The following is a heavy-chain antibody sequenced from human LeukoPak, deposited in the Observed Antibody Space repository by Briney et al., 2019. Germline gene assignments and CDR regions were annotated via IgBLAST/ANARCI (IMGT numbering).Heavy chain of an antibody. CDR2: IIPIFGTA. CDR1: GGTFSSYA. Sequence: WASVKVSCKASGGTFSSYAISWVRQAPGQGLEWMGGIIPIFGTANYAQKFQGRVTITADESTSTAYMELSSLRSEDTAVYYCARDERGYFDYWGQGTLVTVFS. CDR3: ARDERGYFDY. V-gene: IGHV1-69*13. J-gene: IGHJ4*02. D-gene: IGHD3-16*01.